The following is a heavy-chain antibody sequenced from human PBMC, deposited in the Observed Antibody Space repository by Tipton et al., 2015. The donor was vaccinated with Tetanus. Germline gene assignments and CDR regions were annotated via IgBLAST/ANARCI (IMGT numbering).Heavy chain of an antibody. J-gene: IGHJ1*01. V-gene: IGHV4-39*01. CDR3: ARQDTLNYYYVGYFHD. CDR2: IYYSGST. D-gene: IGHD3-22*01. CDR1: GSSITSTTHY. Sequence: VKPSETLSLTCTVSGSSITSTTHYWGWIRQAPGKGLEWIGIIYYSGSTYYNASLRSRVTISVDTSKNQFSLQLRSVTAADTAVYYCARQDTLNYYYVGYFHDWGQGTLVTVSS.